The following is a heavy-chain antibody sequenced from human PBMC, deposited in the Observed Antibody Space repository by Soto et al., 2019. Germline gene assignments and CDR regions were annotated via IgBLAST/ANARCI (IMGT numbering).Heavy chain of an antibody. Sequence: PGESLKISCKGSGYSFASHWVAWVRQMPENGLEWIGTIYPGDSDTKYSSAFRGHVTISADTSVSTAYLQWRSLEATDSAIYYWARYSGSYWNYLDFWGQGTLVTVYS. D-gene: IGHD1-26*01. J-gene: IGHJ4*02. CDR1: GYSFASHW. V-gene: IGHV5-51*01. CDR3: ARYSGSYWNYLDF. CDR2: IYPGDSDT.